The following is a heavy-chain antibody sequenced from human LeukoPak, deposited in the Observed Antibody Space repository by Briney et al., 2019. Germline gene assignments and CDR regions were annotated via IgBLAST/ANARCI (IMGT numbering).Heavy chain of an antibody. CDR2: VYRTGNT. CDR1: GGSISAYY. J-gene: IGHJ6*02. V-gene: IGHV4-4*07. CDR3: ARDDFEYSVHYGMDV. D-gene: IGHD3-9*01. Sequence: SETLSLTCSVSGGSISAYYWSWIRQPAGKGLEWIGRVYRTGNTNYYPSLQSRVTMSVDTSKNQISLRLRSVTAADTAVYFCARDDFEYSVHYGMDVWGQGTAVTVSS.